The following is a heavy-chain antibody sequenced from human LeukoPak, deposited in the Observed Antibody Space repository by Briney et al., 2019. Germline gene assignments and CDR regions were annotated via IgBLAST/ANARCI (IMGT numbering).Heavy chain of an antibody. Sequence: ASVKVSCKASGGTFSSYAISWVRQAPGKGLEWMGGFDPEDGETIYAQKFQGRVTMTEDTSTDTAYMELSSLRSEDTAVYYCATSGVDGFDYWGQGTLVTVSS. CDR2: FDPEDGET. V-gene: IGHV1-24*01. CDR1: GGTFSSYA. CDR3: ATSGVDGFDY. D-gene: IGHD2-8*01. J-gene: IGHJ4*02.